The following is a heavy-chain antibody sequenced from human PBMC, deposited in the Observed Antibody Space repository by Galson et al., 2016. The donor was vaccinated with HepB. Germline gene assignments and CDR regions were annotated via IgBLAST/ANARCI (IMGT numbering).Heavy chain of an antibody. CDR2: INHSGSS. D-gene: IGHD4-17*01. CDR3: ARGDYGDYAFFY. J-gene: IGHJ4*02. V-gene: IGHV4-34*01. CDR1: GGSLSGYS. Sequence: SETLSLTCAVYGGSLSGYSWSWIRQPPGKGLEWIGEINHSGSSNYNPSLKGRVSISVDTSRNQFSLRLRSVTAADTAVYYCARGDYGDYAFFYWGQGTLVTVSS.